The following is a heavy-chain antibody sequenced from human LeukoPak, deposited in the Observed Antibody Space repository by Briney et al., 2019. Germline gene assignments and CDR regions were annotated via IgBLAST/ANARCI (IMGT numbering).Heavy chain of an antibody. CDR2: IYYSGST. CDR1: GVSISSYY. J-gene: IGHJ3*02. V-gene: IGHV4-59*01. D-gene: IGHD6-13*01. CDR3: ARAIQPGVYAFDI. Sequence: SETLSLTCTVSGVSISSYYWTWIRQPPGEGLEWIGYIYYSGSTNYNPSLKSRVTISVDTSKNRFSLKLSSVTAADTAVYYCARAIQPGVYAFDIWGQGTMVTVSS.